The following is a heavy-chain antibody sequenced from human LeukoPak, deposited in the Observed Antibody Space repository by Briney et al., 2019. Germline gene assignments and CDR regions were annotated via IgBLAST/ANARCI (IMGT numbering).Heavy chain of an antibody. D-gene: IGHD3-10*01. Sequence: PSETLSLTCAVYGGPFSGYCWSWIRQPPGKGLGWIGEINHSGSTNYNPSLKSRVTISVDTSKNQFSLKLSSVTAADTAVYYCARAARRSYYNGWGQGTLVTVSS. V-gene: IGHV4-34*01. CDR1: GGPFSGYC. CDR2: INHSGST. CDR3: ARAARRSYYNG. J-gene: IGHJ4*02.